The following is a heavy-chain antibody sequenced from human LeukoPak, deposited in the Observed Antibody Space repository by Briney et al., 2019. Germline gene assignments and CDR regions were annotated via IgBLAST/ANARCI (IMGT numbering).Heavy chain of an antibody. CDR2: IIPIFGTA. D-gene: IGHD2-2*02. Sequence: SVKVSCKASGGTFSSYAISWVRQAPGQGLEWMGGIIPIFGTANYAQKFQGRVTITTDESTSTAYMELNSLRSEDTAVYYCARENAVVVPAAILWFDPWGQGTLVTVSS. CDR3: ARENAVVVPAAILWFDP. V-gene: IGHV1-69*05. J-gene: IGHJ5*02. CDR1: GGTFSSYA.